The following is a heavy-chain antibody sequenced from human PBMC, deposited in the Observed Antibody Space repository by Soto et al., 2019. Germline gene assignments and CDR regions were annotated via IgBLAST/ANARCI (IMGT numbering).Heavy chain of an antibody. CDR1: GGTFSSYA. V-gene: IGHV1-69*13. J-gene: IGHJ4*02. CDR3: ATSTEYDFWSGYSTYYFDY. D-gene: IGHD3-3*01. Sequence: ASVKVSCKASGGTFSSYAISWVRQAPGQGLEWMGGIIPIFGTANYAQKFQGRVTITADESTSTAYMELSSLRSEDTAVYYCATSTEYDFWSGYSTYYFDYWGQGTLVTVSS. CDR2: IIPIFGTA.